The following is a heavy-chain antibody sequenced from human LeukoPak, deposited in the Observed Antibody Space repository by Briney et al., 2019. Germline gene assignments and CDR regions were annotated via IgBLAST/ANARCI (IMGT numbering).Heavy chain of an antibody. CDR3: ARGAPTVTTYYFDY. CDR2: IYHSGST. Sequence: SQTLSLTCAVSSGSISSGGYSWGWIRQPPGKGLEWIGYIYHSGSTYYNPSLKSRVTISVDRSKNQFSLKLSSVAAADTAVYYCARGAPTVTTYYFDYWGQGTLVTVSS. V-gene: IGHV4-30-2*01. J-gene: IGHJ4*02. CDR1: SGSISSGGYS. D-gene: IGHD4-17*01.